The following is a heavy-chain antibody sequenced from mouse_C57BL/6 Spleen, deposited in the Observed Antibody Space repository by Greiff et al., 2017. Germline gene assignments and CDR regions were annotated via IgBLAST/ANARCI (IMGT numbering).Heavy chain of an antibody. CDR3: ARDHYYGSSYEFAY. CDR1: GFTFSSYA. V-gene: IGHV5-4*01. D-gene: IGHD1-1*01. J-gene: IGHJ3*01. CDR2: ISDGGSYT. Sequence: EVKLVESGGGLVKPGASLKLSCAASGFTFSSYAMSWVRQTPEKRLEWVATISDGGSYTYYPDNVKGRFTISRDNTKNNLYLQMSHLKSEDTAMYYCARDHYYGSSYEFAYWGQGTLVTVSA.